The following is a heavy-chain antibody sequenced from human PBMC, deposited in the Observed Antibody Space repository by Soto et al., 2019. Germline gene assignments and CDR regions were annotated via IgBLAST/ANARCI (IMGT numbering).Heavy chain of an antibody. J-gene: IGHJ6*01. CDR3: AKGDGFILAV. CDR2: TNTGGTT. CDR1: GFTVNSNY. Sequence: EVQVLATGGGMIQPGGSLRLSCAASGFTVNSNYMSWVSQAPGEGLQRVSITNTGGTTYYADSVKGRFTVTRDYSTNTLYLQMHSLRAEDTAVYYCAKGDGFILAVCGQGTRVRVSS. D-gene: IGHD1-26*01. V-gene: IGHV3-53*02.